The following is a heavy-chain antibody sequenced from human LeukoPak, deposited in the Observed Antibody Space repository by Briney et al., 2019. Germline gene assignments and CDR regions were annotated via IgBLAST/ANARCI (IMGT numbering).Heavy chain of an antibody. CDR3: ARGFSGSWYFDY. CDR2: IYNSGST. D-gene: IGHD6-13*01. V-gene: IGHV4-59*01. CDR1: GGSISSYY. J-gene: IGHJ4*02. Sequence: ETLSLTCTVSGGSISSYYWSWIRQPPGKGLEWIGFIYNSGSTNYNPSLKSRVTMSVDTSKNQFSLKLSSVTAADTAVYYCARGFSGSWYFDYWGQGTLVTVSS.